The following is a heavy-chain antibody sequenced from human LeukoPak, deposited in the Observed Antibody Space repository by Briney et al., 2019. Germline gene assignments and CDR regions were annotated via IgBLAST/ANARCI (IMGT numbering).Heavy chain of an antibody. CDR2: IYTSGST. CDR3: ARDISRPPIAVAGKFDY. CDR1: GGSISSRSYY. J-gene: IGHJ4*02. Sequence: SETLSLTCTVSGGSISSRSYYWCWMRQPAGQGLEWIGRIYTSGSTNYNPSLKSRVTMSVETSKHQFSLQQSSVTAADTPVYYCARDISRPPIAVAGKFDYWGQGTLVTVSS. V-gene: IGHV4-61*02. D-gene: IGHD6-19*01.